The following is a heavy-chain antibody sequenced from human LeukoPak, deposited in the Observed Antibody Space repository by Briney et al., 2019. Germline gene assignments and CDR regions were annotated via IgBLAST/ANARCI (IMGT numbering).Heavy chain of an antibody. CDR3: AKDDCSGGSCYSAGLVFDY. Sequence: GGSLRLSCAASGFTFSSYGMHWVRQAPGKGLEWVAVISYDGSNKYYADSVKGRFTISRDNSKNTLYLQMNSLRAEDTAVYYCAKDDCSGGSCYSAGLVFDYWGQGTLVTVSS. D-gene: IGHD2-15*01. CDR1: GFTFSSYG. CDR2: ISYDGSNK. J-gene: IGHJ4*02. V-gene: IGHV3-30*18.